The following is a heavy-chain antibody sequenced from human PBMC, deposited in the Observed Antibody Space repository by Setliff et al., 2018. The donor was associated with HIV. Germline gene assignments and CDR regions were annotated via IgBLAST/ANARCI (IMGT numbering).Heavy chain of an antibody. CDR1: GYTFINYG. D-gene: IGHD3-10*01. CDR2: INTYNGNT. J-gene: IGHJ6*02. CDR3: SRSGVPPYYYYGMDV. V-gene: IGHV1-18*04. Sequence: ASVKVSCKASGYTFINYGINWLRQAPGQGLEWMGWINTYNGNTRYGQKFQGSVTMTTDTSTSTVYMELRSLTSDDTGIYYCSRSGVPPYYYYGMDVWGQGTTVTVSS.